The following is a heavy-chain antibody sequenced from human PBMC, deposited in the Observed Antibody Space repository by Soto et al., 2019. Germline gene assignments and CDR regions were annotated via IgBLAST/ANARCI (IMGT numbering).Heavy chain of an antibody. Sequence: QVQLVQSGAEVKKPGSSVKVSCKASGGTFSSYAISWVRQAPGQGLEWMGGIIPIFGTANYAQKFQGRVTNTANESTSTAYMELSSLRSEDTAVYYCARERDYGDYTYYYGMDVWGQGTTVTVSS. CDR3: ARERDYGDYTYYYGMDV. V-gene: IGHV1-69*01. CDR1: GGTFSSYA. CDR2: IIPIFGTA. J-gene: IGHJ6*02. D-gene: IGHD4-17*01.